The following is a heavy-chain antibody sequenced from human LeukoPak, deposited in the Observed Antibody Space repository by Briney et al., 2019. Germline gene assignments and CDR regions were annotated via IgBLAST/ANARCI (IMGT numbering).Heavy chain of an antibody. V-gene: IGHV3-30*18. CDR1: GFTFSYYG. Sequence: GGSLRLSCAASGFTFSYYGMHWVRQAPGKGLEWMAVISYNGINEYYADSVKGRFTISRDNSKSTLLLQMNSLRAEDTAVYYCAKVRWDNSGWYYLDSWGQGTLVTVSS. CDR3: AKVRWDNSGWYYLDS. CDR2: ISYNGINE. J-gene: IGHJ4*02. D-gene: IGHD6-19*01.